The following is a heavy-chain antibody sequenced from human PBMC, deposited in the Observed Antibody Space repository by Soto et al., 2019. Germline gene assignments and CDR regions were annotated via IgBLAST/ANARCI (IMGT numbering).Heavy chain of an antibody. J-gene: IGHJ4*02. D-gene: IGHD3-10*01. CDR2: INWNGDSI. Sequence: EVQLVESGGGVVRPGGSLRLSCAASGFTFDDYGMSWVRQAPGKGLEWVSGINWNGDSIGYADSVKGRFTISRDNAKNSLYLEMNSLRAEDTALYYCARIGSGSYGLDYWGQGTLVTVSS. CDR1: GFTFDDYG. V-gene: IGHV3-20*04. CDR3: ARIGSGSYGLDY.